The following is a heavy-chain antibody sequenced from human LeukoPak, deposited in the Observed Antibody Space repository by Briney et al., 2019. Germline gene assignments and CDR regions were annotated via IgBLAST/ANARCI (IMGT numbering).Heavy chain of an antibody. Sequence: GSSVNVSFKSSGGTFSSYAISWVRQAPGQGLEWMGRIIPILGIANYAQKFQGRVTITADKSTRTAYIELSGLRSEHAHGYLFPSEYYDILTGSFDYWGQGTLVTVSS. CDR1: GGTFSSYA. D-gene: IGHD3-9*01. CDR2: IIPILGIA. CDR3: PSEYYDILTGSFDY. V-gene: IGHV1-69*04. J-gene: IGHJ4*02.